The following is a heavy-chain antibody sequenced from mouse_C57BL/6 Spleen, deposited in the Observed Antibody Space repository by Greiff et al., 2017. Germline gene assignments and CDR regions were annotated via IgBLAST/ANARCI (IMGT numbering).Heavy chain of an antibody. Sequence: EVMLVESGGGLVKPGGSLKLSCEASGFTFSSYAMPWVRQTPEKRLEWVATIRDGGGCTNYPDNVKGRFTISRDNAKNNLYLQMSHLTSADTAMSYCASYLVISAGEGYGYFDVWGTGTTVTVSS. CDR1: GFTFSSYA. CDR2: IRDGGGCT. D-gene: IGHD1-1*01. V-gene: IGHV5-4*03. CDR3: ASYLVISAGEGYGYFDV. J-gene: IGHJ1*03.